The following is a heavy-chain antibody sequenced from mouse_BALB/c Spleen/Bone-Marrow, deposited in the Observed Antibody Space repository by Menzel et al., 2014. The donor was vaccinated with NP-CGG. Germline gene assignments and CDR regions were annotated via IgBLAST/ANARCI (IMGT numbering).Heavy chain of an antibody. CDR2: ISSGGTYT. Sequence: EVQGVESGGDLVKPGGSLKLSCAASGFTFSNYGMSWVRQIPDKRLEWVATISSGGTYTFYPDSVKGRFTISRDNTKNTLTLQVTSLKSEDTAMYYCARRRDYDYFDYWGQGTTLTVSS. CDR1: GFTFSNYG. J-gene: IGHJ2*01. CDR3: ARRRDYDYFDY. D-gene: IGHD2-4*01. V-gene: IGHV5-6*01.